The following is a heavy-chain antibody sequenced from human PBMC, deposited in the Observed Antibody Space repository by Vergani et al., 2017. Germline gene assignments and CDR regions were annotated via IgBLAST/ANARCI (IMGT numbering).Heavy chain of an antibody. V-gene: IGHV5-51*01. CDR2: IYPGDSDT. CDR1: GYSFTSYW. Sequence: EVQLVQSGAEVKKPGESLKISCKGSGYSFTSYWIGWVRQMPGKGLEWMGSIYPGDSDTRYSPSFQGQVTISADKSISTAYLQWSSLKASDTAMYYCAXQVGYCSSTSCPDGGMDVWGQGTTVTVSS. J-gene: IGHJ6*02. CDR3: AXQVGYCSSTSCPDGGMDV. D-gene: IGHD2-2*01.